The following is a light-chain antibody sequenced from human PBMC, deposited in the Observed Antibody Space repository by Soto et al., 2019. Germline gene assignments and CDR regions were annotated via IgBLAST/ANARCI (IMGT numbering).Light chain of an antibody. CDR2: GAS. V-gene: IGKV3-15*01. Sequence: DIVLTQSPTTLSVSPVEGAALSCGSSQSVSTNLAWYQQKPGQAPRLLIYGASSRATGIPGRFSGSGSGTDFTLTISSLQSEDFAVYYCQQYNNWPPLTFGGGTKVDIK. CDR1: QSVSTN. J-gene: IGKJ4*01. CDR3: QQYNNWPPLT.